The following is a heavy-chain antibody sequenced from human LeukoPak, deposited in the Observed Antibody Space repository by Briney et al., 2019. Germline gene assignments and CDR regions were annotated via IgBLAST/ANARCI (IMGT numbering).Heavy chain of an antibody. CDR2: IYYSGST. D-gene: IGHD3-22*01. V-gene: IGHV4-39*07. CDR1: GGSISSSSYY. J-gene: IGHJ4*02. Sequence: SETLSLTCTVSGGSISSSSYYWGWIRQPPGKGLEWIGSIYYSGSTYYNPSLKSRVTISVDTSKNQFSLKLSSVTAADTAVYYCARGLPTARNYYDSSGRPTHFDYWGQGTLVTVSS. CDR3: ARGLPTARNYYDSSGRPTHFDY.